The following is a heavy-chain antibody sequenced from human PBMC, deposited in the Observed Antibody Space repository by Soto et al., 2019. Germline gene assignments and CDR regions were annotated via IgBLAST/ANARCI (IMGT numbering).Heavy chain of an antibody. V-gene: IGHV1-69*13. CDR1: GGTFSSYA. D-gene: IGHD2-15*01. CDR2: IIPIFGTA. CDR3: ASQDTPSYGMDV. J-gene: IGHJ6*02. Sequence: GASVKVSCKASGGTFSSYAISWVRQAPGQGLEWMGGIIPIFGTANYAQEFQGRVTITADESTSTAYMELSSLRSEDTAVYYCASQDTPSYGMDVWGQGATVTVSS.